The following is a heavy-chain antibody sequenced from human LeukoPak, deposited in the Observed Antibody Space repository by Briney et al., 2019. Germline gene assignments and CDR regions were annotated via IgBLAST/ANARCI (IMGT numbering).Heavy chain of an antibody. CDR3: ARGLRYYDILTGYSGSQIDY. D-gene: IGHD3-9*01. CDR1: GGSFSGYY. CDR2: INHSGST. V-gene: IGHV4-34*01. Sequence: SETLSLTCADYGGSFSGYYWSWIRQPPGKGLEWIGEINHSGSTNYNPSLKSRVTISVDTSKNQFSLKLSSVTAADTAVYYCARGLRYYDILTGYSGSQIDYWGQGTLVTVSS. J-gene: IGHJ4*02.